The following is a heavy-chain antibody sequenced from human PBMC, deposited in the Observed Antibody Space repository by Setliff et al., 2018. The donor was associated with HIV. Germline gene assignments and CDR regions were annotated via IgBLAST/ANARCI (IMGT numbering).Heavy chain of an antibody. D-gene: IGHD6-13*01. CDR1: GYTLTELS. V-gene: IGHV1-24*01. CDR3: ATDPGYSSTWYSESFQH. CDR2: FDPEDGET. Sequence: ASVKVSCKVSGYTLTELSVHWVRQAPGNGLEWMGGFDPEDGETFYAQKFQGRLTMTEDTSTDTAYMELSSLRSDDTAMYYCATDPGYSSTWYSESFQHWGQGTVVTVSS. J-gene: IGHJ1*01.